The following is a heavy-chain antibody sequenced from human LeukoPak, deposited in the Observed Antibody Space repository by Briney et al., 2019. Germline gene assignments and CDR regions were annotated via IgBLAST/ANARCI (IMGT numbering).Heavy chain of an antibody. CDR3: ARVVGRYCSSTSCPPGY. J-gene: IGHJ4*02. CDR2: INPNSGGT. V-gene: IGHV1-2*02. D-gene: IGHD2-2*01. CDR1: GYTFTGYY. Sequence: ASVKVSCKASGYTFTGYYMHWVRQAPGQGLEWMGWINPNSGGTNYAQKFQGRVTMTRDTSISTAYMELSRLRSDDTAVYYCARVVGRYCSSTSCPPGYWGQGTLVTVSS.